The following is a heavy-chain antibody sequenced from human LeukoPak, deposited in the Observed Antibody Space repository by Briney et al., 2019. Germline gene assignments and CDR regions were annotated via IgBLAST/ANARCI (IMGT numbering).Heavy chain of an antibody. CDR2: IYYSGST. D-gene: IGHD6-19*01. CDR1: GGSISSGDYY. CDR3: ARDLAGTVDY. Sequence: SQTLPLTCTVSGGSISSGDYYWIWIRQPPGKGLEWIGYIYYSGSTYYNPSLKSRVTISVDTSKNQFSLKLSSVTAADTAVYYCARDLAGTVDYWGQGTLVTVSS. J-gene: IGHJ4*02. V-gene: IGHV4-30-4*01.